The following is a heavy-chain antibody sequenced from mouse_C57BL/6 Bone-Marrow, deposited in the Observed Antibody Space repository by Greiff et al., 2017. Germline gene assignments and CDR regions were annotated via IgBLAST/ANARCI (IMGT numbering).Heavy chain of an antibody. CDR3: SRQVTTVLATKYFDV. V-gene: IGHV5-9*01. Sequence: EVQRVESGGGLVKPGGSLKLSCAASGFTFSSYTMSWVRQTPEKRLQWVAAISGGGGNTYSPDSVKGRFTISRDNDKNLLYLKMSSLRSEVTALYYCSRQVTTVLATKYFDVWGTGPTVTVSS. CDR1: GFTFSSYT. CDR2: ISGGGGNT. J-gene: IGHJ1*03. D-gene: IGHD1-1*01.